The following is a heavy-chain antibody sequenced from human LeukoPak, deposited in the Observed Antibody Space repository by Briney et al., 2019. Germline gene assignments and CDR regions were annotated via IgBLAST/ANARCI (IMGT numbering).Heavy chain of an antibody. CDR2: ISAYNGKT. CDR1: AYTFTSYD. CDR3: ARRTPGYDILTGYYMGGDAFDI. D-gene: IGHD3-9*01. J-gene: IGHJ3*02. V-gene: IGHV1-18*01. Sequence: ASVKVSCKASAYTFTSYDINWVRQAPGQGLEWMGWISAYNGKTNYAQKLQGRVTMTTDTSTSTAYMELRSLRSDDTAVYYCARRTPGYDILTGYYMGGDAFDIWGRGTMVTVSS.